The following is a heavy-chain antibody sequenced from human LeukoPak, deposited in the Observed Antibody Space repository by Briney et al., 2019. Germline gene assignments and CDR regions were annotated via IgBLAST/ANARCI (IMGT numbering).Heavy chain of an antibody. D-gene: IGHD3-22*01. V-gene: IGHV3-21*01. CDR2: ISSSSSYI. CDR1: GFTFSSYS. CDR3: ARVDRIVVVITH. J-gene: IGHJ4*02. Sequence: GGSLRLSYAASGFTFSSYSMNWVRQAPGKGLEWVSSISSSSSYIYYADSVKGRFTISRDNAKNSLYLQMNSLRAEDTAVYYCARVDRIVVVITHWGQGTLVTVSS.